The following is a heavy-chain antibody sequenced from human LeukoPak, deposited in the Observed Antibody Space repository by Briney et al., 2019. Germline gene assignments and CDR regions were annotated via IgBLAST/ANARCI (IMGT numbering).Heavy chain of an antibody. CDR3: ARDSDYHASGHDY. Sequence: PSETLSLTCTVSGDSISSYYWSWIRQSAGRGLEWIGRLHSSGTTNYNPYLESRATMSVDTSKNQFSLMLSSVTAADTAIYYCARDSDYHASGHDYWGQGTLVTVSS. CDR1: GDSISSYY. CDR2: LHSSGTT. J-gene: IGHJ4*02. D-gene: IGHD3-10*01. V-gene: IGHV4-4*07.